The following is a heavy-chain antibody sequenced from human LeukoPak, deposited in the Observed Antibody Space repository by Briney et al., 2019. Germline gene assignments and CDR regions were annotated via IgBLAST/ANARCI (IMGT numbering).Heavy chain of an antibody. CDR3: ARERDSSGYNAFDI. CDR1: GGSISSNY. Sequence: PSETLSLTCTVSGGSISSNYWSWIRQPPGKGLEWIGYIYYSGSTNYNPSLKSRVTISVDTSKNQFSLKLSSVTAADTAVYYCARERDSSGYNAFDIWGQGTMVTVSS. V-gene: IGHV4-59*01. D-gene: IGHD3-22*01. CDR2: IYYSGST. J-gene: IGHJ3*02.